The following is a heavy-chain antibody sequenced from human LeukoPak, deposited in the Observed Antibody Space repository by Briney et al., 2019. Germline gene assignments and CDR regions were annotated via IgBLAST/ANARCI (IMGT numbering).Heavy chain of an antibody. D-gene: IGHD6-13*01. Sequence: SGPTLVNPTPTLTLTCTFSGFSLSTSGMCVSWIRQPPGKPLEWLPRIDWDDDKYYSTSLKTRLTISKDTSKNQVVLTMTNMDPVDTATYYCARMRAAAGTVVYYYYMDVWGKGTTVTVSS. CDR3: ARMRAAAGTVVYYYYMDV. CDR1: GFSLSTSGMC. V-gene: IGHV2-70*11. J-gene: IGHJ6*03. CDR2: IDWDDDK.